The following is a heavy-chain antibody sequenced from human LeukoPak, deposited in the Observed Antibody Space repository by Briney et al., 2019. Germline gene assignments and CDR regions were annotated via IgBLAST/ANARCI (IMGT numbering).Heavy chain of an antibody. CDR1: GFTFNNYS. J-gene: IGHJ4*02. CDR3: ASTPGIADNY. Sequence: PGGSLRLSCAASGFTFNNYSMNWVRQAPGKGLEWVSSISSSSSYIYYADSVKGRFTISRDNAKSSLYLQMNSLRAEDTAVYYCASTPGIADNYWGQGTLVTVSS. V-gene: IGHV3-21*01. CDR2: ISSSSSYI. D-gene: IGHD6-13*01.